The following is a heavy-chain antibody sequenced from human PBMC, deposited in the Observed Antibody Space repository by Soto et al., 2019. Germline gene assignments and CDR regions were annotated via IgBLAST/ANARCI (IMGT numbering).Heavy chain of an antibody. CDR3: ARGVSGWSPFDV. Sequence: GASVKVSCKASGYTFTDYYVHWLRQAPGQGLEWMGWINPKSGVTPYAQKFQGWVTLTRDTSVSTAYMELNRLKSDDTAVFFCARGVSGWSPFDVWGQGTLVTVSS. V-gene: IGHV1-2*04. CDR1: GYTFTDYY. CDR2: INPKSGVT. D-gene: IGHD6-19*01. J-gene: IGHJ4*02.